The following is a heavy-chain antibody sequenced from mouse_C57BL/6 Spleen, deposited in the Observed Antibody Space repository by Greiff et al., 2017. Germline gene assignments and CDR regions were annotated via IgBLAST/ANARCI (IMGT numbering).Heavy chain of an antibody. Sequence: QVQLQQSGAELVRPGASVKLSCKASGYTFTDYYINWVKQRPGQGLEWIARIYPGSGNTYYNEKFKGKATLTAEKSSSTAYMQLSSLTSEVSAVYFCARGANGLLRGYWYLDDWGTGTTVTVSS. V-gene: IGHV1-76*01. CDR1: GYTFTDYY. CDR2: IYPGSGNT. D-gene: IGHD2-3*01. J-gene: IGHJ1*03. CDR3: ARGANGLLRGYWYLDD.